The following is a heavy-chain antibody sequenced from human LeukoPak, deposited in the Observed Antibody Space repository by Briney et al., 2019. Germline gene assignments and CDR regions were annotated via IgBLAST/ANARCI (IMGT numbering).Heavy chain of an antibody. V-gene: IGHV3-74*01. CDR1: GFTFSSHW. CDR2: INGDGSST. J-gene: IGHJ4*02. Sequence: GGSLRLSCAASGFTFSSHWMHWVRQAPGKGLMWVARINGDGSSTSYADSVKGRFTISRDNAKNTLYLQMNSLRAEDTAVYYCAREFSASYWGQGTLVTVSS. D-gene: IGHD6-19*01. CDR3: AREFSASY.